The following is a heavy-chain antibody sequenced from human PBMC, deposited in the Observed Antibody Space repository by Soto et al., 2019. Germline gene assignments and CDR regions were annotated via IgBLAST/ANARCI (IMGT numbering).Heavy chain of an antibody. CDR1: GYTFTAYG. CDR2: VGTVNANT. J-gene: IGHJ4*02. V-gene: IGHV1-18*01. CDR3: ARELNTDPTAYYSFAY. Sequence: QVQLVQSGPEVTMPGASVKVSCKTSGYTFTAYGLAWLRRAPGQRPEWLGWVGTVNANTNYAEKFQGRVTMTSDRSTTTTYMELRSLRSDDTAVYYCARELNTDPTAYYSFAYWGQGTLVTVSS. D-gene: IGHD3-9*01.